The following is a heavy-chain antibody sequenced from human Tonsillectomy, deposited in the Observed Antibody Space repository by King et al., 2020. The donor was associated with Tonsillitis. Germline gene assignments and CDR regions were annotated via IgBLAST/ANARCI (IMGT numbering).Heavy chain of an antibody. CDR3: ARVPVRITIFGVVQYYFDY. CDR1: GFTFSDYY. CDR2: ISSSSSYT. J-gene: IGHJ4*02. V-gene: IGHV3-11*06. Sequence: VQLVESGGGLVKPGGSLRLSCAASGFTFSDYYMSWIRQAPGKGLEWVSYISSSSSYTNYADSVKGRFTISRDNAKNSLYLQMNSLRDEDTAVYYCARVPVRITIFGVVQYYFDYWGQGTLVTVSS. D-gene: IGHD3-3*01.